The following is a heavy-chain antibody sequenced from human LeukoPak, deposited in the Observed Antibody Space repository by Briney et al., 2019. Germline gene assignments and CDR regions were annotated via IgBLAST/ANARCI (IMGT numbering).Heavy chain of an antibody. CDR2: ISSSSSTI. CDR3: ARDDEKSGSYVGALDI. Sequence: PGGSLRLSCAASGFTFSSYSMNWVRQAPGKGLEWVSYISSSSSTIYYADSVKGRFTISRDNAKNSLYLQMNSLRAEDTAVYYCARDDEKSGSYVGALDIWGQGTMVTVSS. CDR1: GFTFSSYS. V-gene: IGHV3-48*01. J-gene: IGHJ3*02. D-gene: IGHD1-26*01.